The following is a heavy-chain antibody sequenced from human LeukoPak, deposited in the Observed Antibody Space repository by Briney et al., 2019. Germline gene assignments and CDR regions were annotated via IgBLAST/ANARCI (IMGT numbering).Heavy chain of an antibody. CDR1: GGSFSGYY. CDR3: ARGDDTAMVSYAFDI. V-gene: IGHV4-34*01. D-gene: IGHD5-18*01. Sequence: SETLSLTCAVYGGSFSGYYWSWIRQPPGKGLEWIGEINHSGSTNYNPSLKSRVTISVDTSKNQFSLKLSSVTAADTAVYYCARGDDTAMVSYAFDIWGQGTMVIVSS. J-gene: IGHJ3*02. CDR2: INHSGST.